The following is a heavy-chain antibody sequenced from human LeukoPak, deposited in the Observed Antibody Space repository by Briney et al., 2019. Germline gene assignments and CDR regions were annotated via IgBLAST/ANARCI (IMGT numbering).Heavy chain of an antibody. CDR3: ARAPGGHAPVNY. J-gene: IGHJ4*02. Sequence: EGSLRLSCAASGFTFSSYAMHWVRQAPGKGLEWVAVISYDGSNKYYADSVKGRFTISRDNSKNTLYLQMNSLRAEDTAVYYCARAPGGHAPVNYWGQGTLVTVSS. CDR1: GFTFSSYA. D-gene: IGHD3-10*01. V-gene: IGHV3-30*04. CDR2: ISYDGSNK.